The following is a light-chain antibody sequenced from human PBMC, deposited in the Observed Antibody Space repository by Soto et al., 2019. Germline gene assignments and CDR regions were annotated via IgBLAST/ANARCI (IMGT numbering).Light chain of an antibody. J-gene: IGLJ1*01. V-gene: IGLV1-40*01. CDR1: SSNTGAGYD. CDR2: ENI. Sequence: QSVLTQPPSVSGAPGQRVTISCTGSSSNTGAGYDVHWYQQLPGTAPKVLIYENINRPAGVPDRFSGSKSGTSASLAITGLQAEDEADYYCQSYDSSLSGDVFGTGTKLTVL. CDR3: QSYDSSLSGDV.